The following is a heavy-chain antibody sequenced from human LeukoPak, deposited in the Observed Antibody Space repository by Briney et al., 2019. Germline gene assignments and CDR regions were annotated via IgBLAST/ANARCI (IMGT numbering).Heavy chain of an antibody. CDR1: GFIFSSHA. Sequence: GGSLRLSCAASGFIFSSHAMSWVRQAPGKGLEWVSYISSSSSYTNYADSVKGRFTISRDNSKNTLYLQMNSLRAEDTAVYYCARDLNYYFDYWGQGTLVTVSS. CDR2: ISSSSSYT. V-gene: IGHV3-11*05. J-gene: IGHJ4*02. D-gene: IGHD1-20*01. CDR3: ARDLNYYFDY.